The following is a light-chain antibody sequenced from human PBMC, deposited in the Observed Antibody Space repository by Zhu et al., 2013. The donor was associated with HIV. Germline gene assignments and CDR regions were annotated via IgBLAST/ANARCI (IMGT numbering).Light chain of an antibody. CDR2: GTS. CDR3: HQRSNWPRT. CDR1: QSVDSTF. V-gene: IGKV3D-20*02. J-gene: IGKJ1*01. Sequence: DIVLTQSPGTLSLSPGERATLSCRASQSVDSTFLAWYQQKPGQAPRLLMYGTSNRATGIPDRFSGSGSGTDYTLTINNLDPEDSAVYYCHQRSNWPRTFGQGTTIEI.